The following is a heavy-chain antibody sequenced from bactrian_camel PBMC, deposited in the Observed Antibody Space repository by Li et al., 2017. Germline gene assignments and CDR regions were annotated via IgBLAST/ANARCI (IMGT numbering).Heavy chain of an antibody. J-gene: IGHJ4*01. D-gene: IGHD2*01. CDR2: ISSDGRT. V-gene: IGHV3S55*01. CDR1: GISLVDSD. Sequence: HVQLVESGGGLVQPGGSLRLSCTASGISLVDSDMGWYRQGPGDECELVSSISSDGRTAYSDSVQGRFTMSRDNAKNTLYLQMNGLKPEDTGAYHCAAVSPCGTRQWEPGTQVTVS.